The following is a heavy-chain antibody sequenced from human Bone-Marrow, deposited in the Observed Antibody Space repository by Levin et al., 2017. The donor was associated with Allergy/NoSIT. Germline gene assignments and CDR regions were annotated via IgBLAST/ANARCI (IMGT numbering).Heavy chain of an antibody. J-gene: IGHJ6*04. CDR1: GYSFTSYW. D-gene: IGHD3-9*01. CDR3: ARSGAYDILTAPLDV. V-gene: IGHV5-51*01. CDR2: IYPGDSDT. Sequence: GESLKISCKGSGYSFTSYWIGWVRQMPGKGLEWMGIIYPGDSDTRYSPSFQGQVTISADKSISTAYLQWSSLKASDTAMYYCARSGAYDILTAPLDVWGKGTTVTVSS.